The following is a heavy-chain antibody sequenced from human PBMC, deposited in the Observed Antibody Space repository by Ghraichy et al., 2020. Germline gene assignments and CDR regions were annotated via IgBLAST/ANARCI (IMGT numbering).Heavy chain of an antibody. Sequence: GGSLRLSCAASGFTVSSNYMSWVRQAPGKGLEWVSVIYSGGSTYYADSVKGRFTISRDNSKNTLYLQMNSLRAEDTAVYYCARAPSWNYYVYFDYWGQGTLVTVSS. CDR3: ARAPSWNYYVYFDY. CDR2: IYSGGST. CDR1: GFTVSSNY. J-gene: IGHJ4*02. D-gene: IGHD1-7*01. V-gene: IGHV3-53*01.